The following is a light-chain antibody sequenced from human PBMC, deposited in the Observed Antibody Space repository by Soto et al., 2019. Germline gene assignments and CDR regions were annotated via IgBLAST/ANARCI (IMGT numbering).Light chain of an antibody. CDR2: KAS. Sequence: DIQITQSPSTLSASVGDRVTITCRASQSISNWLAWYQQKPGKAPKLLIYKASSLEGGVPSRFSGSGSGTEFTLTISSLQPDDFATYYCQQYNSYRTFGQGTKVEIK. CDR1: QSISNW. CDR3: QQYNSYRT. J-gene: IGKJ1*01. V-gene: IGKV1-5*03.